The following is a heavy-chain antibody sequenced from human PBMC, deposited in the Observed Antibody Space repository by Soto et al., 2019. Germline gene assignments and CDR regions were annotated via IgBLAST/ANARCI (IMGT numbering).Heavy chain of an antibody. J-gene: IGHJ4*02. CDR3: ASRKSSPYFDY. CDR2: IYYSGST. Sequence: SETLSLTCTVSGGSLSSYYWSWIRQPPGKGLEWIGYIYYSGSTNYNPSLKSRITISVDTSKNQFSLKLSSVTAADTAVYYCASRKSSPYFDYWGQGTLVTVSS. CDR1: GGSLSSYY. D-gene: IGHD3-10*01. V-gene: IGHV4-59*08.